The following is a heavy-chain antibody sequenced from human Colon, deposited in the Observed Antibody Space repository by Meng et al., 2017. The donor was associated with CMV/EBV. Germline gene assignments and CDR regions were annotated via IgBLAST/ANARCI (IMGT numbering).Heavy chain of an antibody. CDR1: GFTVNSHY. Sequence: GESLKISCAASGFTVNSHYMSWVRQAPGKGLEWVSVIYSGGSTYYAGSVKGRFTLSRDTSKNMLYLQMNGLRPEDTALYYCARYGGTAGPFYGMDVWGQG. D-gene: IGHD6-13*01. CDR3: ARYGGTAGPFYGMDV. CDR2: IYSGGST. J-gene: IGHJ6*02. V-gene: IGHV3-66*02.